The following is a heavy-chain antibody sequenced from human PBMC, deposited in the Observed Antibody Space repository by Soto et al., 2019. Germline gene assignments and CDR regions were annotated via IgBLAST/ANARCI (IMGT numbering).Heavy chain of an antibody. Sequence: EVQLVESGGTWVQPGGSLKLSCAASGFDASVNFMTWVRQAPGKGLEWVSAINNADSTFYADSVKARFTISRDDSKNTLFLQMTSLRVEDTAMYYCLRETYYYGMDVWDQGTAVTVSS. CDR2: INNADST. V-gene: IGHV3-66*01. CDR3: LRETYYYGMDV. CDR1: GFDASVNF. J-gene: IGHJ6*02.